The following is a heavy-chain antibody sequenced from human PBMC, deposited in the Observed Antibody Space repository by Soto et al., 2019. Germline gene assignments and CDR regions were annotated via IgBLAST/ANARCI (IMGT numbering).Heavy chain of an antibody. D-gene: IGHD1-26*01. CDR3: SGERSGSYDT. J-gene: IGHJ5*02. CDR1: GFSFAAYS. V-gene: IGHV3-48*01. CDR2: ISAGSSSI. Sequence: GGSLRLSCAASGFSFAAYSMNWFRPAPGKGLEWVSYISAGSSSIYYADSVKGRFTTSRDNAQNSVYLQMNSLRVEDTALYYCSGERSGSYDTWGQGTLVTVSS.